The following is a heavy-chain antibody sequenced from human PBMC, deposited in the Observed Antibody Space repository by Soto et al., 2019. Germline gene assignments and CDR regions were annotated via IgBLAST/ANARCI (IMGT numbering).Heavy chain of an antibody. D-gene: IGHD3-16*01. V-gene: IGHV1-18*01. J-gene: IGHJ3*02. CDR3: ALGESYAFDI. CDR2: ISAYNGIT. CDR1: GGTFSSYT. Sequence: GASVKVSCKASGGTFSSYTISWVRQAPGQGLEWMGRISAYNGITNYAQKLQGRVTMTTDTSTSTAYMELSSLRSEDTAVYYCALGESYAFDIWGQGTMVSVSS.